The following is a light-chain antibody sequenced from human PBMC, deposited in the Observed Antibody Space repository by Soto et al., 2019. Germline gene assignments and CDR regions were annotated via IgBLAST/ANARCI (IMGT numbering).Light chain of an antibody. CDR3: QSYDSSLSGFVV. CDR2: ANT. CDR1: SSNIGAGHN. J-gene: IGLJ2*01. Sequence: QSVLTQPPSVSGAPGQRVTISCTGSSSNIGAGHNVHWYQQFPGTAPKLLIYANTNRPSGVPDRFSGSKSDTSASLAITGLQAEDEADYYCQSYDSSLSGFVVFGGGTKLTVL. V-gene: IGLV1-40*01.